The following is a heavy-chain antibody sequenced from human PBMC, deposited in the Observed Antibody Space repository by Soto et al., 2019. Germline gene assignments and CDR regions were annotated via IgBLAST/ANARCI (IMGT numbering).Heavy chain of an antibody. CDR2: IYHTGST. V-gene: IGHV4-4*02. J-gene: IGHJ4*02. Sequence: QVQLQESGPGLVKPSGTRPLPSGAFVGPFAKSNWWPWVRQPPGKGLEWIGEIYHTGSTNYNSSLMSRVTISLDKPNNQFSLRLTSVTAADTAVYFCAHRPIVGAAIWGQGTLVTVSS. CDR3: AHRPIVGAAI. D-gene: IGHD1-26*01. CDR1: VGPFAKSNW.